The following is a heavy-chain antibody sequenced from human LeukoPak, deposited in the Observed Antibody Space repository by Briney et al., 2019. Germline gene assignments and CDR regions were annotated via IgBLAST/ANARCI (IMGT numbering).Heavy chain of an antibody. Sequence: PGGSLRLSCAASGFTFNNAWMSWVRQAPGKGLEWISRIKSKTYGGTTEYAAPVKGRFTISRDDSESTLFLQMDSLTTEDTAVYYCTRDLFAWGQGTLVTVSS. J-gene: IGHJ5*02. CDR3: TRDLFA. V-gene: IGHV3-15*01. CDR1: GFTFNNAW. CDR2: IKSKTYGGTT.